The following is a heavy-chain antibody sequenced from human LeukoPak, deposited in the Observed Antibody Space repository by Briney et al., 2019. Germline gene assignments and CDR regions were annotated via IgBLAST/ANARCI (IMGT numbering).Heavy chain of an antibody. D-gene: IGHD1-26*01. J-gene: IGHJ4*02. V-gene: IGHV4-30-4*01. CDR1: GGSISSGDYY. CDR2: IYYSGST. CDR3: ARDRGISVDY. Sequence: SETLSLTCTVSGGSISSGDYYWSWIRRPPGKGLEWIGYIYYSGSTYYNPSLKSRVTISVDTSKNQFSLKLSSVTAADTAVYYCARDRGISVDYWGQGTLVTVSS.